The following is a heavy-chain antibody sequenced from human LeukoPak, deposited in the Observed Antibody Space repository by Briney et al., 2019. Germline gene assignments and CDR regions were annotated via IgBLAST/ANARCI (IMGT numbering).Heavy chain of an antibody. CDR3: ARELIAVAGPRVEYYGMDV. J-gene: IGHJ6*02. CDR2: ISYDGSNK. D-gene: IGHD6-19*01. Sequence: GGSLRLSCAASGFTFSSYIMQWVRQAPGKGLEWVAVISYDGSNKYYADSVKGRFTISRDNSKNTLYLQMNSLRAEDTAVYYCARELIAVAGPRVEYYGMDVWGQGTTVTVSS. V-gene: IGHV3-30-3*01. CDR1: GFTFSSYI.